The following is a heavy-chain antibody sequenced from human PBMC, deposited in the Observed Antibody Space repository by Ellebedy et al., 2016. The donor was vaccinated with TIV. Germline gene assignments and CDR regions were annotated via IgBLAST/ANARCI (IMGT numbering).Heavy chain of an antibody. Sequence: GGSLRLSXAASGFTFSNYGMHWVRQAPGKGLEWVAVISYDGSNKYYTDSVKGRFTISRDNAKNSLYLQMNSLRAEDTAVYYSARRSGFDYWGQGTLVTVSS. CDR1: GFTFSNYG. V-gene: IGHV3-30*03. D-gene: IGHD6-19*01. J-gene: IGHJ4*02. CDR2: ISYDGSNK. CDR3: ARRSGFDY.